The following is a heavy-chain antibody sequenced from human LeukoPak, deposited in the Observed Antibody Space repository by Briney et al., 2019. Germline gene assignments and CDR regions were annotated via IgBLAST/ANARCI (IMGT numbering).Heavy chain of an antibody. D-gene: IGHD5-12*01. Sequence: PGRSLRLPCAASGFTFSSYGMHWVRQAPGKGLEWVAVISYDGSNKYYADSVKGRFTISRDNSKNTVFLQMNSLRAEATAVYYCARDVGYSAYDWGQGTLVTVSS. CDR3: ARDVGYSAYD. V-gene: IGHV3-30*03. CDR2: ISYDGSNK. CDR1: GFTFSSYG. J-gene: IGHJ4*02.